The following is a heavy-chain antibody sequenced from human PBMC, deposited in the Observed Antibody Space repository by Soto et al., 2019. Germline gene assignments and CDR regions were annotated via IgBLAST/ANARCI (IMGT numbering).Heavy chain of an antibody. V-gene: IGHV1-69*13. CDR1: GYTFTSYG. CDR2: IIPIFGTA. Sequence: SVKVSCKASGYTFTSYGISWVRQAPGQGLEWMGGIIPIFGTANYAQKFQGRVTITADESTSTAYMELSSLRSEDTAVYYCARDYYNSSGYHYWFDPWGQGTLVTVSS. J-gene: IGHJ5*02. CDR3: ARDYYNSSGYHYWFDP. D-gene: IGHD3-22*01.